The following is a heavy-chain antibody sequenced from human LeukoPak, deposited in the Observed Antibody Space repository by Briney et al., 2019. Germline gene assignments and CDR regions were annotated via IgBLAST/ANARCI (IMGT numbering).Heavy chain of an antibody. D-gene: IGHD3-10*01. CDR2: SNNIGST. V-gene: IGHV4-34*01. CDR1: VGPSVGNT. CDR3: ASQDYYGSGSSIIPADAFDI. J-gene: IGHJ3*02. Sequence: SETLSFTALSNVGPSVGNTWSGFPSPPGKGLNGIGKSNNIGSTNYNPSLKSRVTISVDTSKNQFSLKLSSVTAADTAVYYCASQDYYGSGSSIIPADAFDIWGQGTMVTVSS.